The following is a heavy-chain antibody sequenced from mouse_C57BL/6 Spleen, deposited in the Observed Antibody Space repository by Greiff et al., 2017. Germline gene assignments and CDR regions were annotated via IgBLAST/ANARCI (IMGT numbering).Heavy chain of an antibody. V-gene: IGHV14-4*01. CDR2: LDPENGDT. CDR1: GFNIKDDY. D-gene: IGHD1-1*02. CDR3: SCGVY. Sequence: VQLQQSGPELVRPGASVKLSCTASGFNIKDDYMHWVKQRPEQGLEWIGWLDPENGDTEYASKFQGQATISADTSSNTAYLQLSSLTSKDTAVYYCSCGVYWGQGTLVTVAA. J-gene: IGHJ3*01.